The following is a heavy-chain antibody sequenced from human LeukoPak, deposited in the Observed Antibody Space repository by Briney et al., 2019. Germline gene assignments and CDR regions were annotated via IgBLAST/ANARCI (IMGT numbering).Heavy chain of an antibody. J-gene: IGHJ4*02. CDR2: INHSGST. CDR1: GYSVSSGYY. CDR3: ARSGGPDIVVVPAAIRRGNHFDY. D-gene: IGHD2-2*02. Sequence: SETLSLTCIVSGYSVSSGYYWGWSRRSPGKGLEWIGEINHSGSTNYNPSLKSRVTISVDTSKNQFSLKLSSVTAADTAVYYCARSGGPDIVVVPAAIRRGNHFDYWGQGTLVTVSS. V-gene: IGHV4-38-2*02.